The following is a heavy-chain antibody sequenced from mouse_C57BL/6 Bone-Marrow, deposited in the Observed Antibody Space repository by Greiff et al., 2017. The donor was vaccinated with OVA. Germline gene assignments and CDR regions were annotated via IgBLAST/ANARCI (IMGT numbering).Heavy chain of an antibody. Sequence: VQLQQSGAELARPGASVKMSCKASGYTFTSYTMHWVKQRPGQGLEWIGYINPSSGYTKYNQKFKDKATLTADKSSSTAYMQLSSLTSEDSAVYYCAREGADYYYFDYWGQGTTLTVSS. CDR3: AREGADYYYFDY. CDR2: INPSSGYT. J-gene: IGHJ2*01. V-gene: IGHV1-4*01. D-gene: IGHD2-4*01. CDR1: GYTFTSYT.